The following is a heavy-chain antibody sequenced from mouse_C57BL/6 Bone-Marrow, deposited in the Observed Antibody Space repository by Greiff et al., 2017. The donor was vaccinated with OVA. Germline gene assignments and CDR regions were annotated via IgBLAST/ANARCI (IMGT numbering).Heavy chain of an antibody. V-gene: IGHV1-54*01. J-gene: IGHJ3*01. D-gene: IGHD5-1-1*01. CDR2: INPGSGGT. Sequence: ESGAELVRPGTSVTVSCKASGYAFPNYLIEWVKQRPGQGLEWIGVINPGSGGTNSNEKFKGKATLTADKSSSTAYMQLRSLTSEDSAVYFCAIYPFAYWGQGTLVTVSA. CDR1: GYAFPNYL. CDR3: AIYPFAY.